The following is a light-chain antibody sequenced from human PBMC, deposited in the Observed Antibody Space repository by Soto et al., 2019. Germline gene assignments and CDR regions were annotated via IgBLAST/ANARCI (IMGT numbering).Light chain of an antibody. V-gene: IGKV1-39*01. J-gene: IGKJ3*01. CDR2: AAS. CDR1: QSISSY. CDR3: QHSYSTPPA. Sequence: DIQMTQSPSSLSAYVGDRVTITCRASQSISSYLNWYQQKPGKAPKLLIYAASNLQSGVPSRFSGSGSGTDFNLTISSLQPEDFATYYCQHSYSTPPAFGTGTKVDIK.